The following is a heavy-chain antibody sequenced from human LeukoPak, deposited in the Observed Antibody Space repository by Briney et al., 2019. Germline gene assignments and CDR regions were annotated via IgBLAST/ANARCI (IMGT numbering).Heavy chain of an antibody. CDR1: GYTFTSYY. J-gene: IGHJ4*02. CDR2: INPSGGST. CDR3: ARDPGVWFGELSALDY. Sequence: ASVKVSCKASGYTFTSYYMHWVRQAPGQGLEWMGIINPSGGSTSYAQKLQGRVTMTRDMSTSTVYLELSSLRSEDTAVYHCARDPGVWFGELSALDYWGQGTLVTVSS. V-gene: IGHV1-46*01. D-gene: IGHD3-10*01.